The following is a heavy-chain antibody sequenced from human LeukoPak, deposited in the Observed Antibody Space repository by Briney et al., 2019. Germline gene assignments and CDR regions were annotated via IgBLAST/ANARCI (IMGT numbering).Heavy chain of an antibody. V-gene: IGHV3-43*02. Sequence: GGSLRLSCAASGFTFDDYAMHWVRQAPGKGLGWVSLISGDGGSTYYADSVKGRFTISRDNSKNSLYLQMNSLRTEDTALYYCAKDFYYGSGWTTFYYYYYGMDVWGQGTTVTVSS. CDR3: AKDFYYGSGWTTFYYYYYGMDV. CDR1: GFTFDDYA. CDR2: ISGDGGST. J-gene: IGHJ6*02. D-gene: IGHD3-10*01.